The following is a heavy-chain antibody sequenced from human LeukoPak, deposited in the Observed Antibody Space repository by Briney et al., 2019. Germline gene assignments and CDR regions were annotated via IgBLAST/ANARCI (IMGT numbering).Heavy chain of an antibody. D-gene: IGHD3-22*01. CDR3: AHSYYDSSGYFADAFDI. J-gene: IGHJ3*02. Sequence: SGPTLVNPTQPLTLTCTFSGFSLSTSGVGVGWIRQPPGKALEWLALIYWDDDKRYSPSLKSRLTITKDTSKHQVVLTMTNMDPVDTATYYCAHSYYDSSGYFADAFDIWGQGTMVTVS. V-gene: IGHV2-5*02. CDR2: IYWDDDK. CDR1: GFSLSTSGVG.